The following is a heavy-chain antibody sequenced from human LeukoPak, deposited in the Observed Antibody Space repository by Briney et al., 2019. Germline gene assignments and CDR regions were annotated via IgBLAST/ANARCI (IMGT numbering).Heavy chain of an antibody. CDR1: GFTFSDYY. Sequence: GRSLRLSCAASGFTFSDYYMSWIRQAPGKGLEWVSCISSSGSTIYYADSVRGRFTISRDNAKNSLYLQMNSLRAEDTAFYYCTRVSGSYFSDVWGKGTTVTVSS. CDR2: ISSSGSTI. J-gene: IGHJ6*04. CDR3: TRVSGSYFSDV. V-gene: IGHV3-11*01. D-gene: IGHD1-26*01.